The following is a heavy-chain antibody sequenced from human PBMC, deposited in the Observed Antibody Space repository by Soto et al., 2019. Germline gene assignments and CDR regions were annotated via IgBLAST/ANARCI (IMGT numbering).Heavy chain of an antibody. CDR3: ASLTPSSSSPDY. CDR1: GGTFSSYA. D-gene: IGHD6-6*01. CDR2: IIPIFGTA. V-gene: IGHV1-69*13. Sequence: GASVKVSCKASGGTFSSYAISWVRQAPGQGLEWMGGIIPIFGTANYAQKFQGRVTITADESTSTAYMELSSLRSEGTAVYYCASLTPSSSSPDYWGQGTLVTVSS. J-gene: IGHJ4*02.